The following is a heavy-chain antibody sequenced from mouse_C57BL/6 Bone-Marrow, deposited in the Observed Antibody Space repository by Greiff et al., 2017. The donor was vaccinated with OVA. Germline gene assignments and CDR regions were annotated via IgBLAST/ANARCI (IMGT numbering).Heavy chain of an antibody. V-gene: IGHV14-4*01. CDR1: GFNIKDDY. Sequence: EVQLQQSGAELVRPGASVKLSCTASGFNIKDDYMHWVKQRPEQGLEWIGLIDPENGDTEYASKFQGKATITADTSSNTAYLQLSSLTSEDTAVYYCTTSYSNPFAYWGQGTLVTVSA. D-gene: IGHD2-5*01. J-gene: IGHJ3*01. CDR3: TTSYSNPFAY. CDR2: IDPENGDT.